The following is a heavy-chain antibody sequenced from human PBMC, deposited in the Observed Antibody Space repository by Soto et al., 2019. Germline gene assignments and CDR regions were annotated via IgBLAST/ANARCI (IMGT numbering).Heavy chain of an antibody. J-gene: IGHJ3*02. Sequence: GGSLRLSCAASGFTVSSNYMSWVRQAPGKGLEWVSVIYSGGSTYYADSVKGRFTISRDNSKNTLYLQMNSLRAEDTAVYYCARCWGSTDYYDSSGYLGAFDIWGQGTMVTVSS. CDR1: GFTVSSNY. V-gene: IGHV3-66*01. D-gene: IGHD3-22*01. CDR2: IYSGGST. CDR3: ARCWGSTDYYDSSGYLGAFDI.